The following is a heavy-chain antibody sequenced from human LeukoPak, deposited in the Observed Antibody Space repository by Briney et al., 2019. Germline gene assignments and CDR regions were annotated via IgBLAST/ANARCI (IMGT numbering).Heavy chain of an antibody. Sequence: SETLSLTCTVSGGSINSHYWSLMRQPPGKGLEGIGYIYYSGCTNYNPSLKSRVAISVDTSKNQFSLDLNSVTAADTAVYYCARRYYGSGSYNSYFFDYWGQGTQVTVSS. CDR1: GGSINSHY. D-gene: IGHD3-10*01. J-gene: IGHJ4*02. CDR3: ARRYYGSGSYNSYFFDY. V-gene: IGHV4-59*08. CDR2: IYYSGCT.